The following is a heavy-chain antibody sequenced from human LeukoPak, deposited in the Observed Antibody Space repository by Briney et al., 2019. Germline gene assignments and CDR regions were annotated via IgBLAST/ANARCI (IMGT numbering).Heavy chain of an antibody. D-gene: IGHD3-3*01. CDR3: AKSSNYDVWSGD. V-gene: IGHV3-30*02. Sequence: GGSLRLSCAASGFTFSSFGIHWVRQAPGKGLEWVAFIRNDGSDNRYAESVKGRFTISRDNPKNTVYLQMNSLRAEDTAIYHCAKSSNYDVWSGDWGQGTLVTVSS. CDR2: IRNDGSDN. CDR1: GFTFSSFG. J-gene: IGHJ4*02.